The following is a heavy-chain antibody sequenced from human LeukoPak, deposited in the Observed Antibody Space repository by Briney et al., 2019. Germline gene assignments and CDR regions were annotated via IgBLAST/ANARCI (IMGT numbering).Heavy chain of an antibody. Sequence: QTGGSLRLSCAASEFTFNRYWMSWVRQAPGKGLEWVANIKHDGSEAHYVDSVKGRFTISRDTAKNSLSLQMNSLNVDDTGVYFCTRDALFGSGRTHLDFWSQGTLVSVSS. J-gene: IGHJ4*02. CDR3: TRDALFGSGRTHLDF. CDR1: EFTFNRYW. CDR2: IKHDGSEA. D-gene: IGHD3-10*01. V-gene: IGHV3-7*04.